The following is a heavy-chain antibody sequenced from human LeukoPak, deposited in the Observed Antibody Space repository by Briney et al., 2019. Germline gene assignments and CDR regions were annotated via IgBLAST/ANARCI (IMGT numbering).Heavy chain of an antibody. J-gene: IGHJ6*03. Sequence: RGSLRLSCAASGFTFSSYSMNWVRQAPGKGLEWVSSISSSSSYIYYADSVKGRFTISRDNAKNSLYLQMNSLRAEDTAVYYCARGPSSSTSWYYYYMDVWGKGTTVAVSS. V-gene: IGHV3-21*01. D-gene: IGHD2-2*01. CDR1: GFTFSSYS. CDR3: ARGPSSSTSWYYYYMDV. CDR2: ISSSSSYI.